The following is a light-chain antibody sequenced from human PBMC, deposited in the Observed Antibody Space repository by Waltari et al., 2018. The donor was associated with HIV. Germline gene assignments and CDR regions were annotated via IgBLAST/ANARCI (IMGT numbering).Light chain of an antibody. CDR3: QQYYNTPLT. Sequence: DFVMTQSPDSLTVSLGERATINCKSSQSLLYTSNNKNYLAWYQQKPGQPPNPLIYWASIRESGVPDRFSGSGSGTDFTLTISSLQAEDVAVYYCQQYYNTPLTFGGGTKVEIK. CDR2: WAS. J-gene: IGKJ4*01. CDR1: QSLLYTSNNKNY. V-gene: IGKV4-1*01.